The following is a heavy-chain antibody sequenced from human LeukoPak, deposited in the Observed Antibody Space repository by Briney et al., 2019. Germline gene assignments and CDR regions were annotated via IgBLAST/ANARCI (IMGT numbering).Heavy chain of an antibody. CDR1: GGTFISYA. CDR2: IIPIFGTA. CDR3: ARSTIDGGYYYDSSGYYDRYYFDY. D-gene: IGHD3-22*01. Sequence: GSSVKVSCKASGGTFISYAISWVRQAPGQGLEWMGGIIPIFGTANYAQKFQGRVTITADESTSTAYMELSSLRSEDTAVYYCARSTIDGGYYYDSSGYYDRYYFDYWGQGTLVTVSS. J-gene: IGHJ4*02. V-gene: IGHV1-69*01.